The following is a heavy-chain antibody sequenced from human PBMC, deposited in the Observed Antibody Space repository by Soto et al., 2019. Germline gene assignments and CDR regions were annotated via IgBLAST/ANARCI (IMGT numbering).Heavy chain of an antibody. CDR2: ISYSGETT. CDR1: GFIFSDYY. V-gene: IGHV3-11*01. J-gene: IGHJ4*02. Sequence: QVQLVEAGGGLVKPGGSLRLSCAVSGFIFSDYYMSWIRQAPGKGLEWISYISYSGETTYYADSVGGRFTISRDNAKNSLYLQMNNLWAEDTAVYYCARDIGVGGAFQDWGQGTLVTVSS. D-gene: IGHD6-19*01. CDR3: ARDIGVGGAFQD.